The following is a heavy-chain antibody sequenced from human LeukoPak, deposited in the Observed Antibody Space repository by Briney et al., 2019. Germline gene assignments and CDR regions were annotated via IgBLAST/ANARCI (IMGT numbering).Heavy chain of an antibody. V-gene: IGHV1-8*01. D-gene: IGHD1/OR15-1a*01. CDR2: MNPNSGNT. CDR3: ATGRLNIPFDY. Sequence: ASVKVSCKASGYTFTTHDINWVRQVPGHGLEWLGWMNPNSGNTGYAQKFQGRVAMTTDTSTSTAYMELRSLRSDDTAVYYCATGRLNIPFDYWGQGTLVTVSS. CDR1: GYTFTTHD. J-gene: IGHJ4*02.